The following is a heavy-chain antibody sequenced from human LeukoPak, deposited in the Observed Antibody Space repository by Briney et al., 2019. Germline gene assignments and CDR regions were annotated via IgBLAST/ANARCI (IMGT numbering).Heavy chain of an antibody. J-gene: IGHJ3*01. CDR3: ARFLCDILSDGFDV. Sequence: SETLSLTCAVYGGSFSGYYWSWIRHPPGKGLEWMGEINHSGSTNYNTPLKSRGTILVDTSKNQFSLKLSSVNAGDTAVYYCARFLCDILSDGFDVWGKGAMVTVS. CDR2: INHSGST. CDR1: GGSFSGYY. D-gene: IGHD3-3*01. V-gene: IGHV4-34*01.